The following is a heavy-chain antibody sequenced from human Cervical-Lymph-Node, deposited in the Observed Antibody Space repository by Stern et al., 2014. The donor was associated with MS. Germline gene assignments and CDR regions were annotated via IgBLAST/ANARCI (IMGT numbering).Heavy chain of an antibody. D-gene: IGHD2-2*01. J-gene: IGHJ4*02. CDR1: GFTFHTYA. Sequence: VQLVESGGGVVQPGGSLRLSCVASGFTFHTYAMHWVRQAPGKGLEWVAVIWYDGTNTYYADSAQGRSGFSRKNSKNTLFRQLNALNCGDTAVNYGANPAMDCSSTSCYFEDWGQGTLVTVSS. CDR2: IWYDGTNT. V-gene: IGHV3-33*06. CDR3: ANPAMDCSSTSCYFED.